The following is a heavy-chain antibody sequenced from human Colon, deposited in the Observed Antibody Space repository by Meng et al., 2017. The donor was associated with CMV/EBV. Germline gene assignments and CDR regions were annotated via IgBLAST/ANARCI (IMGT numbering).Heavy chain of an antibody. CDR2: MNQDGSQR. V-gene: IGHV3-7*01. D-gene: IGHD1-1*01. CDR3: ARQSTNSAYDS. CDR1: GYTFSSLW. J-gene: IGHJ5*01. Sequence: ETLSLTCAGSGYTFSSLWMTWVRQAPGKGLEWVANMNQDGSQRNYVDSVRGRFTISRDNAKNSVFLQMDSLRAEDTAVYYCARQSTNSAYDSWGQGTLVTVSS.